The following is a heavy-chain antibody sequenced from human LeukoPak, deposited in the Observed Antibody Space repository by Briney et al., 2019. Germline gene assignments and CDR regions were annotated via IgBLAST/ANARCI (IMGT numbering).Heavy chain of an antibody. CDR2: IYSGGRT. D-gene: IGHD2-8*02. Sequence: GGSLRLSCAASGFTVSSNNMNWVRQSPGKGLEWVSVIYSGGRTNYADSVKGRFAISRDISKNTLYLQMDSLRVEDTAVYYCARGLFYYETGGPHPFDYWGQGILVTVSS. J-gene: IGHJ4*02. CDR1: GFTVSSNN. V-gene: IGHV3-53*01. CDR3: ARGLFYYETGGPHPFDY.